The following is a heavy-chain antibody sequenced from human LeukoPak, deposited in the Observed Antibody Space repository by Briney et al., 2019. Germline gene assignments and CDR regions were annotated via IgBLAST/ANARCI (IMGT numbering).Heavy chain of an antibody. CDR3: ARVNDYDILTGYYSALDY. J-gene: IGHJ4*02. CDR2: MSYDGSNK. V-gene: IGHV3-30*14. CDR1: GYNFSTYA. D-gene: IGHD3-9*01. Sequence: GGSLRLSCAASGYNFSTYAMHWVRQAPGKGLEWVAVMSYDGSNKYYPDSVKGRFTISRDNSKNTLYLQMNSLRAEDTAVYYCARVNDYDILTGYYSALDYWGQGTLVTVSS.